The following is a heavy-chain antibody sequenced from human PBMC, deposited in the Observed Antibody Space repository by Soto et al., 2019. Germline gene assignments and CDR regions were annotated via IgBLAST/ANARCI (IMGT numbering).Heavy chain of an antibody. CDR1: GLTFQNYG. Sequence: GGSLRLSCAASGLTFQNYGMHWVRQAPGKGLEWVAVISYNGYSKFYANSVKGRFTVSRDNSENTVYLEMSSLRVDDTAVYYCAKDVGSGGSCCPYYFGLDVWGQGTTVTVSS. J-gene: IGHJ6*02. CDR2: ISYNGYSK. CDR3: AKDVGSGGSCCPYYFGLDV. V-gene: IGHV3-30*18. D-gene: IGHD2-15*01.